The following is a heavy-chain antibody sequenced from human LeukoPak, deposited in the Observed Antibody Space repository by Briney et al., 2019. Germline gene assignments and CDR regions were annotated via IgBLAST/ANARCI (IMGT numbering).Heavy chain of an antibody. CDR2: LYYSGQT. V-gene: IGHV4-39*01. CDR1: GGSFSNNYN. Sequence: SQTLSLTCSVSGGSFSNNYNWDWIRQSPGKGLEWIGSLYYSGQTYSNPSLKSRVTISVDSSKRQFSLNLSSVTAEDTAAYYCTRSSDFGGLNFYYYMDVWGKGTTVTVSS. D-gene: IGHD4-23*01. CDR3: TRSSDFGGLNFYYYMDV. J-gene: IGHJ6*03.